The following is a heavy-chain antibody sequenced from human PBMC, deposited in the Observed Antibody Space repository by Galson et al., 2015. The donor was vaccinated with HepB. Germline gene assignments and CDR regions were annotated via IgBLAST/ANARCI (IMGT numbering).Heavy chain of an antibody. Sequence: QSGAEVKKPGESLKISCKASGYSFTTYWIGWVRQMPGKGLEWMGIIYPGDSDTKYGPSFQGQVTISADKSITPAYLPWSSLQASDTAMYYCAILPPHVGSGIPARDLNFGMDAWGPGTTVTVSS. D-gene: IGHD3-10*01. CDR2: IYPGDSDT. CDR3: AILPPHVGSGIPARDLNFGMDA. J-gene: IGHJ6*01. CDR1: GYSFTTYW. V-gene: IGHV5-51*01.